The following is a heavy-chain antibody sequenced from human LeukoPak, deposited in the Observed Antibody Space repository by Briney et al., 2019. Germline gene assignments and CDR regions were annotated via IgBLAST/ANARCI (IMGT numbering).Heavy chain of an antibody. J-gene: IGHJ4*02. CDR1: GGSISGYY. CDR2: IYYSGST. D-gene: IGHD1-26*01. V-gene: IGHV4-59*01. Sequence: PSETLSLTCTVSGGSISGYYWSWIRQPPGKGLEWIGYIYYSGSTNYNPSLKSRVTISVDTSKNQFSLKLSSVTAADTAVYYCARDRRPNSGSFSGSFDYWGQGTLVTVSS. CDR3: ARDRRPNSGSFSGSFDY.